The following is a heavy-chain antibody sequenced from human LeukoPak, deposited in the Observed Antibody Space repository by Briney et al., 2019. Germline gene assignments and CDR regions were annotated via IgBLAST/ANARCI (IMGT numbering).Heavy chain of an antibody. J-gene: IGHJ4*02. CDR2: IYRSGST. CDR3: ARDVGSSSSSWASDY. CDR1: GYSISSGYY. Sequence: SETLSLTCAVSGYSISSGYYWGWIRQPPGKGLEWIGSIYRSGSTYYNPSLKSRVTISVDTSKNQFSLKLSSVTAADTAVYYCARDVGSSSSSWASDYWGQGTLVTVSS. D-gene: IGHD6-13*01. V-gene: IGHV4-38-2*02.